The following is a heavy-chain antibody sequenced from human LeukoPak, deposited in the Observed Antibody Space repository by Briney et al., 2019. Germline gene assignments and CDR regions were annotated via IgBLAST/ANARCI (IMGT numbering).Heavy chain of an antibody. CDR2: IKQDGSEK. Sequence: GGSLRLSCAASGLTFSNYWMDWVRQAPGKGLEWVANIKQDGSEKNYVDSVKGRFIISRDNAKNTLYLQMNSLRAEDTAVYYCARDIVGATTNAFDIWGQGTMVTVSS. V-gene: IGHV3-7*01. CDR1: GLTFSNYW. J-gene: IGHJ3*02. CDR3: ARDIVGATTNAFDI. D-gene: IGHD1-26*01.